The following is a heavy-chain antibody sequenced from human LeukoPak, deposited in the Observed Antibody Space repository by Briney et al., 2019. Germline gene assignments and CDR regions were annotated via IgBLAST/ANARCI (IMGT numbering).Heavy chain of an antibody. Sequence: SETLSLTCTVSGGSISSYYWSWIRQPPGKGLEWIGYIYYSGSTNYNPSLKSRVTISVDTSKNQFSLKLSSVTAADTAVYYCARGFETGSIDYWGQGTLVTVSS. CDR1: GGSISSYY. V-gene: IGHV4-59*01. CDR3: ARGFETGSIDY. D-gene: IGHD3-9*01. J-gene: IGHJ4*02. CDR2: IYYSGST.